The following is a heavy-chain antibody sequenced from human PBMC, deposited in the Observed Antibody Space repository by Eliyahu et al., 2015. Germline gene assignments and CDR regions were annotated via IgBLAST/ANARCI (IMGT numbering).Heavy chain of an antibody. Sequence: EVQLLESGGGLVQPGGSLRLSCAASGFTFSSYAMSWVRQAPGKGLGWVPAISGSGGSTYYADSVKGRFTISRDNSKNTLYLQMNSLRAEDTAVYYCAKDVYSSGWYVLFDYWGQGTLVTVSS. D-gene: IGHD6-19*01. CDR1: GFTFSSYA. CDR3: AKDVYSSGWYVLFDY. J-gene: IGHJ4*02. CDR2: ISGSGGST. V-gene: IGHV3-23*01.